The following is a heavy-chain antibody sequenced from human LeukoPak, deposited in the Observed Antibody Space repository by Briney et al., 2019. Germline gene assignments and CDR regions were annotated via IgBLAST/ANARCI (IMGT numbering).Heavy chain of an antibody. V-gene: IGHV3-11*04. CDR1: GFTFSAHY. CDR2: ISGRGAT. D-gene: IGHD4-23*01. Sequence: GGSLRLSRAASGFTFSAHYMTWIRQAPGKGLEWVSYISGRGATYYADSVKGRFTISRDNAKNSLCLQMNSLTADDTAVYYCARDPGVSGGGNSGAFDIWGQGTLVAVSS. CDR3: ARDPGVSGGGNSGAFDI. J-gene: IGHJ3*02.